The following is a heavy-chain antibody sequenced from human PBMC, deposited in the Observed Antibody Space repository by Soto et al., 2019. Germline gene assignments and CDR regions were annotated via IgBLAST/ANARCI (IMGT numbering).Heavy chain of an antibody. CDR2: IYYSGST. Sequence: QLQLQESGPGLVKPSETLSLTCTVSGGSISSSSYYWGWIRQPPGKGLEWIGSIYYSGSTYYNPSLKRRVTISVDTYKNQYSLKLSSLTAADTAVYYCARSMTTVVTLDYWGQGTLVTVSS. CDR1: GGSISSSSYY. CDR3: ARSMTTVVTLDY. D-gene: IGHD4-17*01. V-gene: IGHV4-39*01. J-gene: IGHJ4*02.